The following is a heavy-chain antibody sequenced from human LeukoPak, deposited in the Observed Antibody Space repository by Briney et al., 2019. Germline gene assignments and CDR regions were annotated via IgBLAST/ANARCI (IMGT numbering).Heavy chain of an antibody. D-gene: IGHD3-10*01. V-gene: IGHV4-38-2*02. CDR3: ARVVRGAANDAFDI. J-gene: IGHJ3*02. CDR1: GYSISSGYY. CDR2: IYHSGST. Sequence: SETLSLTCTVSGYSISSGYYRGWIRQPPGKGLEWIGSIYHSGSTYYNPSLKSRVTISVDTSKNQFSLKLSSVTAADTAVYYCARVVRGAANDAFDIWGQGTMVTVSS.